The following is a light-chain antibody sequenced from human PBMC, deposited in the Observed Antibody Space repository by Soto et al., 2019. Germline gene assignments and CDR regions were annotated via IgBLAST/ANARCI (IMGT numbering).Light chain of an antibody. CDR1: QNINNK. V-gene: IGKV1-39*01. CDR2: SAS. Sequence: DIQMTQSPSSLSASVGDRVTITCRASQNINNKLSWYQQQPGKPPKVLIYSASTLRSGVPSRFSGSGSGTDFTLTISRLQPEDFATYFCQQSHSVFYSFGQGTILDIK. CDR3: QQSHSVFYS. J-gene: IGKJ2*03.